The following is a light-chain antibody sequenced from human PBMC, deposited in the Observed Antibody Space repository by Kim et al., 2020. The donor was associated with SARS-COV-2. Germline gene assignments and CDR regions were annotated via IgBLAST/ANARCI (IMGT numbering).Light chain of an antibody. V-gene: IGKV3-15*01. J-gene: IGKJ2*01. CDR3: QQYDNWPPLT. CDR1: QSISTN. Sequence: VSPGERAPLPCRASQSISTNLAWYQQKPGQAPRLLIYGASTRATDIPARFSGSGSGTEFTLTISSLQSEDFAVYYCQQYDNWPPLTFGQGTKLEI. CDR2: GAS.